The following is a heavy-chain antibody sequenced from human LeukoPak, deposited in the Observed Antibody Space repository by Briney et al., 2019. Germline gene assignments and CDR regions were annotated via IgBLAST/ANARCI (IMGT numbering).Heavy chain of an antibody. CDR3: AKDPSRGDLTYPYYYGLDV. Sequence: PGGSLRLSCAASGFTFSNYGMHWVRQAPGKGLEWVAVISYDGTNKYSADSVKGRFTISRDSSKNTLYLQMNSLRAEDTAVYYCAKDPSRGDLTYPYYYGLDVWGQGTTVTVSS. V-gene: IGHV3-30*18. CDR2: ISYDGTNK. D-gene: IGHD4-17*01. CDR1: GFTFSNYG. J-gene: IGHJ6*02.